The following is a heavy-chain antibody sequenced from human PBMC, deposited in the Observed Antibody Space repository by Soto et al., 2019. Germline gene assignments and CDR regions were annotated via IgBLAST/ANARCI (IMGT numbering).Heavy chain of an antibody. V-gene: IGHV4-4*02. CDR3: ARHFSGYFDWLRFDP. Sequence: PSETLSLTCAVSGTSISSTFWWTWVRQTPGKGLEWIGEIYHTGSTKYNPSLKSRVTISVDTSKNQFSLKLSSVTAADTAVYYCARHFSGYFDWLRFDPWGQGTLVTVSS. D-gene: IGHD3-9*01. CDR1: GTSISSTFW. J-gene: IGHJ5*02. CDR2: IYHTGST.